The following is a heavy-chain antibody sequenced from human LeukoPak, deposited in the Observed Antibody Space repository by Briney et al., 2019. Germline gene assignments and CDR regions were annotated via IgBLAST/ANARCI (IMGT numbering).Heavy chain of an antibody. D-gene: IGHD6-13*01. CDR2: ISGTGGST. CDR1: GFPFSSYA. CDR3: AKDGVAAGNFYYYMDV. V-gene: IGHV3-23*01. Sequence: GGSLRLSCAASGFPFSSYAMSWVRQAPGKGLEWVSAISGTGGSTYYADSVKGRFTISRDNSKNTLYLQIKSLRAEDTAVYYCAKDGVAAGNFYYYMDVWGKGTTVIVSS. J-gene: IGHJ6*03.